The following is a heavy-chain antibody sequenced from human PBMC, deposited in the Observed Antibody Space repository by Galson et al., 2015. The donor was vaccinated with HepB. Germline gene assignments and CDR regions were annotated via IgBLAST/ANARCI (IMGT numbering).Heavy chain of an antibody. CDR1: GGTFSSYA. Sequence: SVKVSCKASGGTFSSYAISWVRQAPGQGLEWMGGIIPIFGIANYAQKFQGRVTITADESTSTAYMELSSLRSEDTAVYYCARDAGGELRILDPYNWFDPWRQGTLVAASS. J-gene: IGHJ5*02. V-gene: IGHV1-69*13. CDR2: IIPIFGIA. CDR3: ARDAGGELRILDPYNWFDP. D-gene: IGHD3-3*01.